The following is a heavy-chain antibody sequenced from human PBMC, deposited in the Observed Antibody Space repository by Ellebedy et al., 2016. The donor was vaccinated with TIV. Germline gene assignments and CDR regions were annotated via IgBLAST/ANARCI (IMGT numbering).Heavy chain of an antibody. CDR3: AKGASGWYYDH. CDR1: GFTFSSYG. CDR2: IWYDGSNK. V-gene: IGHV3-30*02. Sequence: GGSLRLXCAASGFTFSSYGMHWVRQAPGKGLEWVAVIWYDGSNKYYADSVKGRFTISRDNSKNTVDLEMNSLRVEDTAVYHCAKGASGWYYDHWGQGTLVTISS. D-gene: IGHD6-19*01. J-gene: IGHJ4*02.